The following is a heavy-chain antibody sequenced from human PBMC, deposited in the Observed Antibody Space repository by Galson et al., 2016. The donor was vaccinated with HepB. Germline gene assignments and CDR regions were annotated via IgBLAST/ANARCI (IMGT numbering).Heavy chain of an antibody. J-gene: IGHJ6*04. CDR2: ISGSGGST. D-gene: IGHD3-10*01. CDR1: GFTFSTYA. V-gene: IGHV3-23*01. Sequence: SLRLSCAASGFTFSTYAMSWVRQAPGKGLEWVSVISGSGGSTYYAGSVKGRFTISRDNSKNTLYLQMNSLRAEDTAVYYCAKDTTMVQGYYYYGMDVWGKGTTVTVSS. CDR3: AKDTTMVQGYYYYGMDV.